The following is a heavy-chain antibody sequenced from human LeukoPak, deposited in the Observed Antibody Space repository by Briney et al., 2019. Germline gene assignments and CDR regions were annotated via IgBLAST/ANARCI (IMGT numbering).Heavy chain of an antibody. CDR1: GFTFGDYT. J-gene: IGHJ6*03. CDR3: ARAVGATRVIDYYYYYMDV. CDR2: ISSSSSYI. V-gene: IGHV3-21*01. Sequence: GGSLRLSCTTSGFTFGDYTMSWIRQAPGKGLEWVSSISSSSSYIYYADSVKGRFTISRDNAKNSLYLQMNSLRAEDTAVYYCARAVGATRVIDYYYYYMDVWGKGTTVTVSS. D-gene: IGHD1-26*01.